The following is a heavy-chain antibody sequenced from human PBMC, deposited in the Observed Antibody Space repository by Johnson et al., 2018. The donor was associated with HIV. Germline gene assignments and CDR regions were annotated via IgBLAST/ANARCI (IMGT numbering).Heavy chain of an antibody. J-gene: IGHJ3*02. CDR1: GFTVSSNY. V-gene: IGHV3-30*03. Sequence: QVQLVESGGGLIQPGGSLRLSCAASGFTVSSNYMNWVRQAPCKGLEWVAVISYDGSNKYYADSVKGRFTISRDNSKNTLYLQMNSLRGEDTADYYCARDPGNGGRPFDAFDIWGQGTMVTVSS. CDR3: ARDPGNGGRPFDAFDI. CDR2: ISYDGSNK. D-gene: IGHD4-23*01.